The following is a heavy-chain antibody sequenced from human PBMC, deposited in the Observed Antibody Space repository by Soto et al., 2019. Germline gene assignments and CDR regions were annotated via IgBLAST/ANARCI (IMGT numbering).Heavy chain of an antibody. CDR1: GFTFSSYA. J-gene: IGHJ3*02. V-gene: IGHV3-23*01. CDR2: ISGSGGST. D-gene: IGHD2-15*01. Sequence: EVQLLESGGGLVQPGGSLRLSCAASGFTFSSYAMSWVRQAPGKGLEWVSAISGSGGSTYYADSVKGRFTISRDNSKNTLYLQMNSLRAEDTAVYYCATLVVVVAATEDDAFDIWGQGTMVTVSS. CDR3: ATLVVVVAATEDDAFDI.